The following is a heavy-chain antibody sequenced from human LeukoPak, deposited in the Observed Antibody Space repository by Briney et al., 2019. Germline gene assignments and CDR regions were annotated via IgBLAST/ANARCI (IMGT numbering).Heavy chain of an antibody. Sequence: PGGSLRLSCAASGFTFSDHYMSWIRQAPGKGLEWVSYISSSSTSIYYADSVKGRFTISRDNAKNSLYLQMNSLRVEDTAVYYCARDNGVAAAEDYWGQGTLVTVSS. D-gene: IGHD6-13*01. CDR3: ARDNGVAAAEDY. CDR2: ISSSSTSI. V-gene: IGHV3-11*04. CDR1: GFTFSDHY. J-gene: IGHJ4*02.